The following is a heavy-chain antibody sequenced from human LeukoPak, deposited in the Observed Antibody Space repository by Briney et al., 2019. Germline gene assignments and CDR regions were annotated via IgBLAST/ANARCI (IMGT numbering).Heavy chain of an antibody. Sequence: SETLSLTCAVYGGSFSDYYWIWIRQPPGKGLEWIGEITHSGSTNYSPSLKSRVTISVDTSKKQFSLKVSSVTAADTAVYYCTREPYYYYGMDVWGQGTTVTVSS. CDR3: TREPYYYYGMDV. V-gene: IGHV4-34*01. J-gene: IGHJ6*02. CDR2: ITHSGST. D-gene: IGHD3-10*01. CDR1: GGSFSDYY.